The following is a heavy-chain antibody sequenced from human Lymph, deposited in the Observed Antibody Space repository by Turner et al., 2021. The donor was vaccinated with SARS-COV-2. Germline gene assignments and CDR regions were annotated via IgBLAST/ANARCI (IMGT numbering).Heavy chain of an antibody. Sequence: QVQLHQWGAGLLKPSETLSLTCAVYGGSFSGYYWSWIRQPPGKGLEWIGEINHSGSTNYNPSLKSRVTISVDTSKNQFSLKLSSVTAADTAVYYCARGGVDTAMVRYYYYGMDVWGQGTTVTVSS. CDR1: GGSFSGYY. CDR2: INHSGST. J-gene: IGHJ6*02. CDR3: ARGGVDTAMVRYYYYGMDV. V-gene: IGHV4-34*01. D-gene: IGHD5-18*01.